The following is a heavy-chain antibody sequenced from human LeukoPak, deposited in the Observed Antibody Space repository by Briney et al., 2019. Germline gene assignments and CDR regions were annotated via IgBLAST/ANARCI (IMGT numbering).Heavy chain of an antibody. CDR2: INRDGKIT. D-gene: IGHD2-8*01. CDR3: ARETGTIGYYMDV. Sequence: GGSLRLSCAASGFTFSSHSMHWVRQAPGKGLVWVSRINRDGKITRYADSVEGRFTTSRDNAKNSLYLQMSSLRAEDTAVYYCARETGTIGYYMDVWGKGTTVTVSS. J-gene: IGHJ6*03. V-gene: IGHV3-74*01. CDR1: GFTFSSHS.